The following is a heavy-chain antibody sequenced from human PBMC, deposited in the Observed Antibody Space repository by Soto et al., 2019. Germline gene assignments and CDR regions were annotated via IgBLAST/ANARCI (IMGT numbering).Heavy chain of an antibody. CDR1: GGSISSYY. J-gene: IGHJ4*02. CDR3: ARGDPHNPNLLAY. CDR2: IYYSGST. Sequence: PSETLSLTCTVSGGSISSYYWSWIRQPPGKGLEWIGYIYYSGSTNYNPSLKSRVTISVDTSKNQFSLKLSSVTAADTAVYYCARGDPHNPNLLAYCGQGTLVPGSS. D-gene: IGHD1-1*01. V-gene: IGHV4-59*01.